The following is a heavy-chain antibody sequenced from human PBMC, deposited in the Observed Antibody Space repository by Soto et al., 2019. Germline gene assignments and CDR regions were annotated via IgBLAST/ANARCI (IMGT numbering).Heavy chain of an antibody. J-gene: IGHJ4*02. Sequence: HVQLQESGPGLVKPSEPLSLTCSVSAGSISRYYRGWDRQSPGEGLEWIPHISYTVDAAYNPSLKIRVTISLDTSKNQIALSLMSVTAADTAVYYCVGSLMSRAMESFDYWGQGTLVTVTS. D-gene: IGHD5-18*01. V-gene: IGHV4-59*01. CDR3: VGSLMSRAMESFDY. CDR1: AGSISRYY. CDR2: ISYTVDA.